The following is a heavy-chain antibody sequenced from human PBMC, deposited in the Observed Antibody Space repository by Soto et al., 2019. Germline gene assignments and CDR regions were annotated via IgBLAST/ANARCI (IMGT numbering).Heavy chain of an antibody. CDR2: IYHTGTT. CDR3: VTTETSEARHYYGVDV. D-gene: IGHD4-17*01. J-gene: IGHJ6*02. Sequence: PSETLSLTCAVSGVSVSGGVPSWTWIRQSPGRGLEWLGYIYHTGTTSYNASIRSRVTISFDSSNNQVSLILTSATAPDTAVYYCVTTETSEARHYYGVDVWGQGTTVTVSS. V-gene: IGHV4-30-2*06. CDR1: GVSVSGGVPS.